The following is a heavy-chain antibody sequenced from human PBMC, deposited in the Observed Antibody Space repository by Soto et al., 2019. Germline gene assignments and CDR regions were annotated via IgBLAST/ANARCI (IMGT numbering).Heavy chain of an antibody. Sequence: SETLSLTCVVSGYVITSGYYWGWIRQPPGKGLEWIGTVDHSGSTCYDPSLQGRVTISIDTSKNQFSLKLTSVTAADTALYYCARYFHTYSGPPIWGQGTLVTVSS. CDR3: ARYFHTYSGPPI. D-gene: IGHD5-12*01. V-gene: IGHV4-38-2*01. CDR2: VDHSGST. CDR1: GYVITSGYY. J-gene: IGHJ4*02.